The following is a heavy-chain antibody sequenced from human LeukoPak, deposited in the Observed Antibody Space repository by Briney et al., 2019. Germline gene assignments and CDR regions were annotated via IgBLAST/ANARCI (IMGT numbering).Heavy chain of an antibody. CDR2: INHSGST. V-gene: IGHV4-34*01. J-gene: IGHJ4*02. CDR1: GGSFSGYY. Sequence: SETLSLTCAVYGGSFSGYYWSWIRQPPGKGLEWIGEINHSGSTNYNPSLKSRVTISVDTSKNQFSLKLSSVTAADTAVYYCARERYDFWSFDYWGQGTLVTFSS. CDR3: ARERYDFWSFDY. D-gene: IGHD3-3*01.